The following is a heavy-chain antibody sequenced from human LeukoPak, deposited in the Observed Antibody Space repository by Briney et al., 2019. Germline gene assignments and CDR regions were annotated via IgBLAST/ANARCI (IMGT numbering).Heavy chain of an antibody. CDR3: ARGNYDYVWGSYCDY. D-gene: IGHD3-16*01. J-gene: IGHJ4*02. V-gene: IGHV3-64*01. CDR2: ISSNGGST. Sequence: RGSLSPSCAASGFTFSSYAMHWVRQAPGKGLEYVSAISSNGGSTYYANSVKGRFTISRDNSKNTLYLQMGSLRAEDMAVYYCARGNYDYVWGSYCDYWGQASKLADSS. CDR1: GFTFSSYA.